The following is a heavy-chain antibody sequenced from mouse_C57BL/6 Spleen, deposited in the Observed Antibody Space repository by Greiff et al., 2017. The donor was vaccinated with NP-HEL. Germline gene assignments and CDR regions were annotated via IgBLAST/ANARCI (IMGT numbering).Heavy chain of an antibody. D-gene: IGHD2-3*01. J-gene: IGHJ4*01. CDR2: ISNGGGST. CDR1: GFTFSDYY. V-gene: IGHV5-12*01. CDR3: ARHGGFYDGYYVDYYAMDY. Sequence: EVQVVESGGGLVQPGGSLKLSCAASGFTFSDYYMYWVRQTPEKRLEWVAYISNGGGSTYYPDTVKGRFTISRDNAKNTLYLQMSRLKSEDTAMYYCARHGGFYDGYYVDYYAMDYWGQGTSVTVSS.